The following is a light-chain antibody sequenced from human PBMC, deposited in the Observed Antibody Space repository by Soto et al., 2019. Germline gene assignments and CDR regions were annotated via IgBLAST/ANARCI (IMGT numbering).Light chain of an antibody. V-gene: IGKV1-33*01. Sequence: DIQMTQSPSSLSASVGDRVTITCQASQDISNYLNWYQQKPGKAPKLLIYDASNLEIGVPSRFSGSGSGTVFTFTISSLQPEDIATYYCQQYDNLPPYTFGQGTKLEIK. CDR2: DAS. CDR1: QDISNY. CDR3: QQYDNLPPYT. J-gene: IGKJ2*01.